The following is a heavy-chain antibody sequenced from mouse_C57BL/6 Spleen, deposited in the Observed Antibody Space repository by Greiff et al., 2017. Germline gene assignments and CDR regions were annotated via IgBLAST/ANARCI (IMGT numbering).Heavy chain of an antibody. D-gene: IGHD2-4*01. V-gene: IGHV1-22*01. CDR2: INPNNGGT. J-gene: IGHJ2*01. Sequence: VQLQESGPELVKPGASVKMSCKASGYTFTDYNMHWVQQSHGKSLEWIGYINPNNGGTSYNQKFKGKATFTVNKSSSTAYMELRSRTSENSAVYYCASEDYDYELDYWGQGTTLTVSS. CDR1: GYTFTDYN. CDR3: ASEDYDYELDY.